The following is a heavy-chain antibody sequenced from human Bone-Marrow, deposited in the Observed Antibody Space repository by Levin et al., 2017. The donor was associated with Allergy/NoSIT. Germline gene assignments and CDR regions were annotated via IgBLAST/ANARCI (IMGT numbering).Heavy chain of an antibody. D-gene: IGHD3-16*01. CDR2: AFHNGGI. V-gene: IGHV4-59*02. CDR1: GASVSSDY. Sequence: ASETLSLTCTVSGASVSSDYWTWIRQPPGKGLEWIGYAFHNGGINYNPSLQSRATISIDTSENQFSLKLTSVSAVDTAVYYCARRAWGTNWFDPWGQGTLVTVSS. CDR3: ARRAWGTNWFDP. J-gene: IGHJ5*02.